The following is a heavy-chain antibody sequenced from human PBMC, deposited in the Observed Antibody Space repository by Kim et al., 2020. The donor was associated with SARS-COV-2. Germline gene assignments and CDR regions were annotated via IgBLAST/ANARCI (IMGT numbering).Heavy chain of an antibody. Sequence: GGSLRLSCAASGFTFSSYGMHWVRQAPGKGLEWVAVISYDGSNKYYADSVKGRFTISRDNSKNTLYLQMNSLRAEDTAVYYCAKEDGDYGDYYYYMDVWGKGTTVTVSS. J-gene: IGHJ6*03. CDR2: ISYDGSNK. D-gene: IGHD4-17*01. V-gene: IGHV3-30*18. CDR1: GFTFSSYG. CDR3: AKEDGDYGDYYYYMDV.